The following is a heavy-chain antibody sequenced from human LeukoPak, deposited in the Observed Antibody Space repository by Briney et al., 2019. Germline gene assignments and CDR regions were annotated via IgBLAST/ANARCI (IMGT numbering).Heavy chain of an antibody. CDR2: INPNSGGT. D-gene: IGHD2-15*01. CDR1: GYTFTGYY. CDR3: ARGGCSGGSCYSRFDP. V-gene: IGHV1-2*04. Sequence: ASVKVSCKASGYTFTGYYMHWVRQAPGQGLEWMGWINPNSGGTNYAQKFQGWVTMTRDTSISTAYMELSRLRSDDTAVYYCARGGCSGGSCYSRFDPWGQGTLVTVSS. J-gene: IGHJ5*02.